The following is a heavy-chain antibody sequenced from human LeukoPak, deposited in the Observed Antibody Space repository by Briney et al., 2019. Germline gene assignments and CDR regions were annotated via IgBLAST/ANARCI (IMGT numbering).Heavy chain of an antibody. CDR1: GFTFGDYA. CDR3: TKDIRMLDY. CDR2: INWSSGTI. D-gene: IGHD3-10*02. Sequence: GGSLRLSCSASGFTFGDYAMHWVRQAPGKGLEWVSGINWSSGTIAYADSVKGRFTISRDNAKNSLYLQMDSLRVEDTALYYCTKDIRMLDYWGQGTLVTVSS. J-gene: IGHJ4*02. V-gene: IGHV3-9*01.